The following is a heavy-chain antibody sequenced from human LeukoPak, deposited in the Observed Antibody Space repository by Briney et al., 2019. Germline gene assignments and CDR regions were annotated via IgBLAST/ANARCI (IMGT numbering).Heavy chain of an antibody. CDR2: IYYSGST. Sequence: PSETLSLTCTVSGGSISSSSYYWGWIRQPPGTGLEWIASIYYSGSTYYNPSRKSRLTISVDTSKNQFSLKLSSVTAADTAVYYCARRRAGLYYDILTGYFDYWGQGTLVTVSS. CDR3: ARRRAGLYYDILTGYFDY. D-gene: IGHD3-9*01. CDR1: GGSISSSSYY. V-gene: IGHV4-39*01. J-gene: IGHJ4*02.